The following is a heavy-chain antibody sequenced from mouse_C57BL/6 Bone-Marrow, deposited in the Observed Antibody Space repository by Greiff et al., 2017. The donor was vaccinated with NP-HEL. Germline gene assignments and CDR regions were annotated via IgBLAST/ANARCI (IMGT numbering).Heavy chain of an antibody. Sequence: VQLQESGAELVKPGASVKISCKASGYAFSSYWMNWVKQRPGKGLEWIGQIYPGDGDTNYNGKFKGKATLTADKSSSTAYMQLSSLTSEDSAVYFCARRDYGSSYGYWYFDVWGTGTTVTVSS. V-gene: IGHV1-80*01. D-gene: IGHD1-1*01. CDR3: ARRDYGSSYGYWYFDV. CDR1: GYAFSSYW. CDR2: IYPGDGDT. J-gene: IGHJ1*03.